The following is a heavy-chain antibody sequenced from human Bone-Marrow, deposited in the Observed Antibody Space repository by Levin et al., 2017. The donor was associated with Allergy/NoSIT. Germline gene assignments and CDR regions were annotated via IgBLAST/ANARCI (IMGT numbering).Heavy chain of an antibody. Sequence: GESLKISCDASGFIFDGYGMSWVRQVPGKGLEWVSSINWNGGNIGYADSVKGRFTISRDNTKNSLYLEMNSLRVDDTAVYYCARENYYESNGYPAGIFDYWGRGTLVTVSS. J-gene: IGHJ4*02. CDR3: ARENYYESNGYPAGIFDY. D-gene: IGHD3-22*01. CDR1: GFIFDGYG. CDR2: INWNGGNI. V-gene: IGHV3-20*04.